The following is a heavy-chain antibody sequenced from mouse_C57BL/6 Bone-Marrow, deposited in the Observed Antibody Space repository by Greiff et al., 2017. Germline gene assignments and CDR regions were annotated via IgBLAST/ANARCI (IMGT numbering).Heavy chain of an antibody. D-gene: IGHD2-4*01. Sequence: QVQLQQSGAELMKPGASVKLSCKATGYTFTGYWIEWVKQRPGHGLEWIGEILPGSGSTNYNEKFKGKATFTADTSSNTAYMQLRSLTAEDSAIYYCARTGVGITTFCHWYFDVWGTGTTVTVSS. V-gene: IGHV1-9*01. CDR3: ARTGVGITTFCHWYFDV. CDR1: GYTFTGYW. CDR2: ILPGSGST. J-gene: IGHJ1*03.